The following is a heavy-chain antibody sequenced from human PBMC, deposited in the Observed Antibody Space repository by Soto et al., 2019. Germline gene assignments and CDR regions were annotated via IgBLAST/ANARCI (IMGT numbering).Heavy chain of an antibody. J-gene: IGHJ4*02. CDR3: ARLGYCSGGSCYPPDY. Sequence: SETLSLTCTVSGGSISSYYWSWIRQPPGKGLEWIGYIYYSGSTNYNPSLKSRVTISVDTSKNQFSLKLSSVTAADTAVYYCARLGYCSGGSCYPPDYWGQGTLVTVSS. CDR1: GGSISSYY. CDR2: IYYSGST. D-gene: IGHD2-15*01. V-gene: IGHV4-59*08.